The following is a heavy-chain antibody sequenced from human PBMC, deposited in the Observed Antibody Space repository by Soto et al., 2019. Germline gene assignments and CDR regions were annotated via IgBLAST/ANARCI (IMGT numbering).Heavy chain of an antibody. CDR3: ARGLYSGWHYFDY. D-gene: IGHD5-12*01. CDR1: GFTVSSNY. CDR2: IYSGGST. V-gene: IGHV3-66*01. J-gene: IGHJ4*02. Sequence: EVQLVESGGGLVQPGGSLRLSCAASGFTVSSNYMSWVRQAPGKGLEWVSVIYSGGSTYYADSVKGRFTISRDNSKNPLYLQMNSLRAEDTAVYYCARGLYSGWHYFDYWGQGTLVTVSS.